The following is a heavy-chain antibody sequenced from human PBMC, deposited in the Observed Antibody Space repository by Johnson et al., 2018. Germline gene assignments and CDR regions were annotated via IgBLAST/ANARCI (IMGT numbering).Heavy chain of an antibody. Sequence: VQLVESGAEVKKPGASVKVSCKASGYDFMNYYMQWVRQAPGQGPEWMVIINPSGGATSYAPKFQDRVTITRDTSTRTGYMELGSLRSEDTAMYYCARDLGVVPAAQRDLEIWGKGTMVTVSS. CDR2: INPSGGAT. CDR3: ARDLGVVPAAQRDLEI. J-gene: IGHJ3*02. V-gene: IGHV1-46*01. CDR1: GYDFMNYY. D-gene: IGHD2-2*01.